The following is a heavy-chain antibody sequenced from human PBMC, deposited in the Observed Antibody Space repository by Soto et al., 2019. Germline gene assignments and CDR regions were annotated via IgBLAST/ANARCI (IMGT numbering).Heavy chain of an antibody. Sequence: QVQLVESGGGVVQPGRSLRLSCAASGFTFSSYGMHWVRQAPGKGLEWVAVIWYDGSNKYYVDSVKGRFTISRDNSKNTLYLQMNSLRAEDTAVYYCARDLEIGGMDVWGQGTTVTVSS. J-gene: IGHJ6*02. CDR1: GFTFSSYG. V-gene: IGHV3-33*01. CDR3: ARDLEIGGMDV. CDR2: IWYDGSNK. D-gene: IGHD3-3*01.